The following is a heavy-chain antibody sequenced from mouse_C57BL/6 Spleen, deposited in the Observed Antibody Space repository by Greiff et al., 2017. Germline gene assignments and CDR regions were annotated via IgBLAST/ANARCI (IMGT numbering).Heavy chain of an antibody. CDR2: INPSSGYT. Sequence: VQLQQSGAELARPGASVKMSCKASGYTFTSYTMHWVKQRPGQGLEWIGYINPSSGYTKYNQKFKDKATLTADKSSSTAYMQLSRLTSDDSAVYYCARSLVYWYFDVWGTGTTVTVSS. CDR3: ARSLVYWYFDV. D-gene: IGHD2-2*01. V-gene: IGHV1-4*01. J-gene: IGHJ1*03. CDR1: GYTFTSYT.